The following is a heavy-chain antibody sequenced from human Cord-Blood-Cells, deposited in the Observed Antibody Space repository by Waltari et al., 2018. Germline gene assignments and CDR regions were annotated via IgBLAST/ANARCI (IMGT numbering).Heavy chain of an antibody. CDR3: ARGGRISNYPKQQLGWFDP. CDR1: GYTFTSYA. Sequence: QVQLVQSGAEVKKPGASVKVSCKASGYTFTSYAMHWVRQAPGQRPEWMGWINAGNGNTKYSQKFQGRVTITRDTSASTAYMELSSLRSEDTAVYYCARGGRISNYPKQQLGWFDPWGQGTLVTVSS. CDR2: INAGNGNT. J-gene: IGHJ5*02. D-gene: IGHD6-13*01. V-gene: IGHV1-3*01.